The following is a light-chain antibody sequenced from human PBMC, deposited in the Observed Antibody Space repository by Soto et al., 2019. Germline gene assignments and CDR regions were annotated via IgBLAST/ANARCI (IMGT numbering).Light chain of an antibody. Sequence: EIVLTQSPAPLSLSPGERGTLSCRASESVTNYLAWYQQKPGQAPRLLVYDVSNRATGIPARFSGGGSGTDFTLTISNLEPEDVAVYYCQQRSNWPWTFGQGTKVDIK. CDR1: ESVTNY. CDR2: DVS. CDR3: QQRSNWPWT. V-gene: IGKV3-11*01. J-gene: IGKJ1*01.